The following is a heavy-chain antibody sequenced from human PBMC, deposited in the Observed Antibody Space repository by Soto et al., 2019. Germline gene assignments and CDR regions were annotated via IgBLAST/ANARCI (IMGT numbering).Heavy chain of an antibody. CDR3: AKGRKRDLHIVFEPEFDY. V-gene: IGHV3-30-3*01. Sequence: LRLSCAASGFTFSSYAMHWVRQAPGKGLEWVAVISYDGSNKYYADSVKGRFTISRDNSKNTLYLQMNSLRAEDTAVYYCAKGRKRDLHIVFEPEFDYWGQGTLVTVSS. CDR1: GFTFSSYA. D-gene: IGHD2-15*01. CDR2: ISYDGSNK. J-gene: IGHJ4*02.